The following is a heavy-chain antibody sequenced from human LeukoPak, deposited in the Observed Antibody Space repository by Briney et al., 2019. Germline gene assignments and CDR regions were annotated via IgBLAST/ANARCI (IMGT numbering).Heavy chain of an antibody. J-gene: IGHJ2*01. Sequence: GRSLRLSCAASGFTFDDYAMHWVRQAPGKGLEWVSGISWNSGSIGYADSVKGRFTISRDNAKNFLYLQMNSLRAEDTALYYCAKAGYDCSGGSCYSYWYFDLWGRGTLVTVSS. CDR1: GFTFDDYA. CDR3: AKAGYDCSGGSCYSYWYFDL. D-gene: IGHD2-15*01. CDR2: ISWNSGSI. V-gene: IGHV3-9*01.